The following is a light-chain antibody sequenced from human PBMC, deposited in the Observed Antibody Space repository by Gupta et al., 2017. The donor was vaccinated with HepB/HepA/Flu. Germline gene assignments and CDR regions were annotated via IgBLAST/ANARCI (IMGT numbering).Light chain of an antibody. CDR1: QSIDKA. J-gene: IGKJ2*01. CDR3: QQRRPWSLLT. Sequence: IVLTQSTANLSLSPGERAALSCRASQSIDKALAWYQQKPGQPPRLLIYDTSIRAIGIPARFSVSGSGTDFTLTITSLETDDSSIYYCQQRRPWSLLTFGQGTKVEIK. V-gene: IGKV3-11*01. CDR2: DTS.